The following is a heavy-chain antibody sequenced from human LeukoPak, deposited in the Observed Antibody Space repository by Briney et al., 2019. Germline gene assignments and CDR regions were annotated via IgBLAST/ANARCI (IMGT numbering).Heavy chain of an antibody. J-gene: IGHJ4*02. CDR1: GYAFTSYY. CDR2: INPSGGST. CDR3: ARTAARRFDY. Sequence: ASVKVSCKASGYAFTSYYMHWVRQAPGQGLEWMGIINPSGGSTTYAQKFQGRVTMTRDTSTSTVYMELSSLRSDDTAVYYCARTAARRFDYWGQGTLVTVSS. V-gene: IGHV1-46*01. D-gene: IGHD6-6*01.